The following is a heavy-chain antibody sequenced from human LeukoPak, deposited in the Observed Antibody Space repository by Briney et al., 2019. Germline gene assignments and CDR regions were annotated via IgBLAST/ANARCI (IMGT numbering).Heavy chain of an antibody. J-gene: IGHJ4*02. Sequence: ASVKVTCKASGHTFTGYYMHWVRQAPGQGLEWMGWINPNSGGTNYAQKFQGRVTMTRDTSISTAYMELSRLRSDDTAVYYCARVLDCSGGSCHDYWGQGTLVTVSS. D-gene: IGHD2-15*01. V-gene: IGHV1-2*02. CDR1: GHTFTGYY. CDR3: ARVLDCSGGSCHDY. CDR2: INPNSGGT.